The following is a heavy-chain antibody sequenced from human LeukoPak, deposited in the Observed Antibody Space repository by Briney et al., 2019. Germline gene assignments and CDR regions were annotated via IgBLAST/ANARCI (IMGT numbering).Heavy chain of an antibody. CDR1: GFTFSSYS. D-gene: IGHD1-26*01. CDR2: ISSSSGYI. J-gene: IGHJ3*02. CDR3: ASSGSYLFAFDI. V-gene: IGHV3-21*01. Sequence: GSLRLSCAASGFTFSSYSMNWVRQAPGKGLEWVSSISSSSGYIYYADSVKGRFTISRDNAKNSLYLQMNSLRAEDTAVYYCASSGSYLFAFDIWGQGTMVTVSS.